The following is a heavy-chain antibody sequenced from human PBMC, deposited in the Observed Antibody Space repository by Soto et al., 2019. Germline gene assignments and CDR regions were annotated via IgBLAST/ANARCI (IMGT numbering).Heavy chain of an antibody. V-gene: IGHV4-59*12. CDR3: ARDEVCSGGSCYSGPH. D-gene: IGHD2-15*01. J-gene: IGHJ4*02. Sequence: PSETLSLTCTVSGGSISSYYWSWIRQPPGKGLEWIGYIYYSGSTNYNPSLKSRVTISVDTSKNQFSLKLSSVTAADTAVYYCARDEVCSGGSCYSGPHWGQGTLVTVSS. CDR1: GGSISSYY. CDR2: IYYSGST.